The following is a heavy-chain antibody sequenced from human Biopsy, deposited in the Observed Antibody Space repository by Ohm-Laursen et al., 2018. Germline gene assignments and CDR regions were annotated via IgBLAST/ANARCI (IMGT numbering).Heavy chain of an antibody. CDR1: GYSFPNYW. CDR3: AKHGGLGDFWSGYPLAAFDI. D-gene: IGHD3-3*01. CDR2: IYPGDSDT. V-gene: IGHV5-51*01. J-gene: IGHJ3*02. Sequence: ESLKISCNGSGYSFPNYWIGWVRQMPGKGLEWMGLIYPGDSDTRYSPSFQGQVTISVDKSISTAYVQWNSLKASDTAMYYCAKHGGLGDFWSGYPLAAFDIWGQGTMVTVSS.